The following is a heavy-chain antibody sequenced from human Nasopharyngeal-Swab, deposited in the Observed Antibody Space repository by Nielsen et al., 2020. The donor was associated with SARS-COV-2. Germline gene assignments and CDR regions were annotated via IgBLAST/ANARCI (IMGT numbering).Heavy chain of an antibody. Sequence: VCQASGKGLAWVSSISSSSSYIYYADSVKGRFTISRDNAKNSLYLQMNSLRAEDTAVYYCARDKGEFWSGYYKGPYYYYGMDVWGQGTTVTVSS. CDR2: ISSSSSYI. CDR3: ARDKGEFWSGYYKGPYYYYGMDV. V-gene: IGHV3-21*01. J-gene: IGHJ6*02. D-gene: IGHD3-3*01.